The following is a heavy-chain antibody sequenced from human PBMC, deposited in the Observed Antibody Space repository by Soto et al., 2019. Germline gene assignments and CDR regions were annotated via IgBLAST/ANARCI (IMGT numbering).Heavy chain of an antibody. V-gene: IGHV3-48*01. CDR1: GFTFSSYS. J-gene: IGHJ4*02. CDR3: ARDAHLFWSGYYIGNY. D-gene: IGHD3-3*01. CDR2: ISSSSSTI. Sequence: GGSLRLSCAASGFTFSSYSMNWVRQAPGKGLEWVSYISSSSSTIYYADSVKGRFTISRDNAKNSLYLQMNSLRAEDTAVYYCARDAHLFWSGYYIGNYWGQGTLVTVSS.